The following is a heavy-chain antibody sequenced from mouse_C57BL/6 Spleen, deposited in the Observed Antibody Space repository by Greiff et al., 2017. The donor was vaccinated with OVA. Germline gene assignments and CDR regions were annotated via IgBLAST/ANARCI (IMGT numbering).Heavy chain of an antibody. CDR3: ASRYGNYDYAMDY. J-gene: IGHJ4*01. Sequence: EVQLQQSGGGLVQPGGSLKLSCAASGFTFSDYYMYWVRQTPEKRLEWVAYISNGGGSTYYPDTVKGRFTISRDNAKNTLYLQMSRLKSEDTAMYYCASRYGNYDYAMDYWGQGTSVTVSS. CDR1: GFTFSDYY. V-gene: IGHV5-12*01. CDR2: ISNGGGST. D-gene: IGHD2-10*02.